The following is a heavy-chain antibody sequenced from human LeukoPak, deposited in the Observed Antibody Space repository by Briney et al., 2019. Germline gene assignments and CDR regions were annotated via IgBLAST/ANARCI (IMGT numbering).Heavy chain of an antibody. CDR1: GFTFSSYA. D-gene: IGHD5-12*01. V-gene: IGHV3-23*01. J-gene: IGHJ4*02. Sequence: GGSLRLSCAASGFTFSSYAMSWVRQAPGKGLEGVSAISGSGGSTYYTDSVKGRFTISRDNSKNTLYLQMNSLRAEDTAVYYCARGPSGYHNTGGQGTLVTVSS. CDR2: ISGSGGST. CDR3: ARGPSGYHNT.